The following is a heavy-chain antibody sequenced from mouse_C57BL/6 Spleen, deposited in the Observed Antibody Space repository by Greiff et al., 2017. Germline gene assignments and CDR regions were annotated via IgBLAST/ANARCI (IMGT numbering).Heavy chain of an antibody. V-gene: IGHV1-53*01. CDR1: GYTFTSYW. CDR3: ARSVSSYGGNYWYFDV. J-gene: IGHJ1*03. D-gene: IGHD1-1*01. CDR2: INPSNGGT. Sequence: QVQLQQPGTELVKPGASVKLSCKASGYTFTSYWMHWVKQRPGQGLEWIGNINPSNGGTNYNEKFKIKATLTVDKSSSTAYMQLSSLTSEDSAVYYCARSVSSYGGNYWYFDVWGTGTTVTVSS.